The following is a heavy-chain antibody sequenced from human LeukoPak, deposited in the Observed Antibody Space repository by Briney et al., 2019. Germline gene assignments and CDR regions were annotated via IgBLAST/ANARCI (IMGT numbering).Heavy chain of an antibody. J-gene: IGHJ5*02. CDR3: ARDLRNWFDP. CDR2: IYYSGST. V-gene: IGHV4-59*01. Sequence: SETLSLTCTVSGGSISSYYWSWIRQPPGKGLEWIGYIYYSGSTSYNPSLKSRVTISVDTSKNQFSLKLSSVTAADTAVYYCARDLRNWFDPWGQGTLVTVSS. CDR1: GGSISSYY.